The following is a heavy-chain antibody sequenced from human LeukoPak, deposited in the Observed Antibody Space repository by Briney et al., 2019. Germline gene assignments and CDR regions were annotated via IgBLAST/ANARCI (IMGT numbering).Heavy chain of an antibody. CDR3: ARVFYYDSSGYPDAYFDY. CDR2: IYTSGST. J-gene: IGHJ4*02. CDR1: GGSISSYY. V-gene: IGHV4-4*07. D-gene: IGHD3-22*01. Sequence: SETPSLTCTVSGGSISSYYWSWIRQPAGKGLEWIGRIYTSGSTNYNPSLKSRVTMSVDTSKNQFSLKLSSVTAADTAVYYCARVFYYDSSGYPDAYFDYWGQGTLVTVSS.